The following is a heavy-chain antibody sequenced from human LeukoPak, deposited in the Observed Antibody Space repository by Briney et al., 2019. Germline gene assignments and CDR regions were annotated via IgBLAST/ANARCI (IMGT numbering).Heavy chain of an antibody. CDR2: IYYSGST. J-gene: IGHJ3*02. D-gene: IGHD2-21*02. V-gene: IGHV4-31*03. CDR3: ARENRVSLSRDVVVTDRGAFDI. CDR1: GGSISSGGYY. Sequence: SETLSLTCTVSGGSISSGGYYWSWIRQHPGKGLEWIGYIYYSGSTYYNPSLKSRVTISVDTSKNQFSLKLSSVTAADTAVYYCARENRVSLSRDVVVTDRGAFDIWGQGTMVTVSS.